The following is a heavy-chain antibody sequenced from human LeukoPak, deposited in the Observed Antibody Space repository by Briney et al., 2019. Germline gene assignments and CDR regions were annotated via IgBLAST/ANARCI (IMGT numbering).Heavy chain of an antibody. CDR1: GGTFSSYA. CDR3: ARGPQPYYYDSSGFSAFDI. D-gene: IGHD3-22*01. Sequence: SVKVSCKAPGGTFSSYAISWVRQAPGQGLEWMGGIIPIFGTANYAQKFQGRVTITTDESTSTAYMELSSLRSEDTAVYYCARGPQPYYYDSSGFSAFDIWGQGTMVTVSS. V-gene: IGHV1-69*05. J-gene: IGHJ3*02. CDR2: IIPIFGTA.